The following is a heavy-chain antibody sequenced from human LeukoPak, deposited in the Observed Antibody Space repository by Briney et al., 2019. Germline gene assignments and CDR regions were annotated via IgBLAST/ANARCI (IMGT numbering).Heavy chain of an antibody. CDR1: GFIFSSYS. D-gene: IGHD3-22*01. Sequence: GGSLRLSCATSGFIFSSYSMNWVRQAPGKGLEWVSYISSSSRTIYHADSAKGRFTISRDNAKNSLYLQMNSLRAEDTAVYYCARDFHVRNYDIGGYSYWGQGTLVTVSS. CDR3: ARDFHVRNYDIGGYSY. J-gene: IGHJ4*02. CDR2: ISSSSRTI. V-gene: IGHV3-48*01.